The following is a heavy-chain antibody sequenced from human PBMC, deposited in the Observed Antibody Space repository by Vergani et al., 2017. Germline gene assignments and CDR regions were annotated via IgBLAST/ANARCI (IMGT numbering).Heavy chain of an antibody. V-gene: IGHV4-59*01. CDR3: GRVADFYGLGSRLLDL. D-gene: IGHD3-10*01. CDR1: GGSMSGYY. Sequence: QVRLPESGPGLVKPSETLSLTCSVSGGSMSGYYWSWIRQPPGKELEWIGYMYHSGSTNYNPSLETRVTISGDTSKNQFSLKLNSVTAADTAVYYGGRVADFYGLGSRLLDLWGQGILVTVSS. CDR2: MYHSGST. J-gene: IGHJ5*02.